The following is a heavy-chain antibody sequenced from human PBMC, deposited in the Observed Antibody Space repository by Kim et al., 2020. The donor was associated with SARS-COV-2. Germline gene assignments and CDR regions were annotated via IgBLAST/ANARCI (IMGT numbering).Heavy chain of an antibody. CDR3: ANGRYKIAPGTRGEFDY. Sequence: GGSLRLSCAASGFAFSTFGMHWVRQAPGKGLEWVAHISTDGNKVIYADSVRGRFTSSRDNSKNTLYLQMDSLRVEDTAVYYCANGRYKIAPGTRGEFDYWGQGTLVTVSS. D-gene: IGHD3-10*01. V-gene: IGHV3-30*18. CDR2: ISTDGNKV. J-gene: IGHJ4*02. CDR1: GFAFSTFG.